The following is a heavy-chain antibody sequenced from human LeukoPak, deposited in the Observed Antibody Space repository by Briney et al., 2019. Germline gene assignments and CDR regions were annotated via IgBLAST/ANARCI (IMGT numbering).Heavy chain of an antibody. D-gene: IGHD5-12*01. J-gene: IGHJ4*02. Sequence: PGGSLRLSCAASGFTFSSYGMHWVRQAPGKGLEWVAFIRYDGSNKYYADSVKGRFTISRDNSENTLYLQMNSLRAEDTAVYYCAKSRYSGYDYGVYWGQGTLVTVSS. V-gene: IGHV3-30*02. CDR3: AKSRYSGYDYGVY. CDR2: IRYDGSNK. CDR1: GFTFSSYG.